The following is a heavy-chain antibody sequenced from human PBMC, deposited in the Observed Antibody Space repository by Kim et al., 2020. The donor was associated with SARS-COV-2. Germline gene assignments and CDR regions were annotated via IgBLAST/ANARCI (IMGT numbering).Heavy chain of an antibody. Sequence: RVTISVDTSKNQFSLKLSSVTAADTAVYYCARDKNYSSGWYRGIYWYFDLWGRGTLVTVSS. J-gene: IGHJ2*01. V-gene: IGHV4-59*01. CDR3: ARDKNYSSGWYRGIYWYFDL. D-gene: IGHD6-19*01.